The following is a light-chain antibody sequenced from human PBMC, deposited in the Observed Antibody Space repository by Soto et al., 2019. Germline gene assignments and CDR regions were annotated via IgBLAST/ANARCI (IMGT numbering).Light chain of an antibody. J-gene: IGLJ1*01. V-gene: IGLV2-14*01. CDR3: SSYTSSNTRQVV. CDR1: SSDVGGYNY. Sequence: QSVLTQPASVSGSPGQSITISCTGTSSDVGGYNYVSWYQQHPGKAPRFVIYDVTNRPSGVSNRFSGSKSGNTASLTISGLQAEDGADYYCSSYTSSNTRQVVFGTGTKLTVL. CDR2: DVT.